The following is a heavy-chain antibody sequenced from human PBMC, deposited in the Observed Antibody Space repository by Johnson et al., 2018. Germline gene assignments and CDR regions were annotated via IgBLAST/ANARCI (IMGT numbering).Heavy chain of an antibody. J-gene: IGHJ6*03. CDR2: MNPNSGNT. V-gene: IGHV1-8*01. CDR3: ARGHTVAYYSYSMDV. CDR1: GYTFTSYD. Sequence: QVQLVQSGAEVKKPGASXKVSCKASGYTFTSYDINWVRQATGQGIEWMGWMNPNSGNTGYAQKFQGRVTMTRNISITTAYMELSSLRSEETAVYYCARGHTVAYYSYSMDVWGKGTTVTVSS. D-gene: IGHD5-12*01.